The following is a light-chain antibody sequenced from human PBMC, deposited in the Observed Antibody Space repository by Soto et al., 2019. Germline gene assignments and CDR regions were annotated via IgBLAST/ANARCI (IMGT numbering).Light chain of an antibody. V-gene: IGLV2-14*03. CDR3: SSYTSSTTWV. J-gene: IGLJ3*02. CDR1: SSDVGAYNY. CDR2: DVS. Sequence: QSALTQPASVSGSPGQSITISCTGTSSDVGAYNYVSWYQQHPGKAPKLMIYDVSNRPSGVSDRFSGSKSGSTASLTISGLQAEDEADYYCSSYTSSTTWVFGGGPSSPS.